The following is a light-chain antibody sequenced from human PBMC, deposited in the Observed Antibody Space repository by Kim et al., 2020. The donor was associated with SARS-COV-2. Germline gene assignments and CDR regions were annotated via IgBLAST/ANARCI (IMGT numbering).Light chain of an antibody. CDR3: QVWDSSSDHWV. V-gene: IGLV3-21*04. Sequence: APGKTASIPGGGNNIGTKSVQWYQQKPGQAPVLVIYYDSDRPSGIPERFSGSSSGNTATLTISRVEVGDEADYYCQVWDSSSDHWVFGGGTKLTVL. CDR2: YDS. J-gene: IGLJ3*02. CDR1: NIGTKS.